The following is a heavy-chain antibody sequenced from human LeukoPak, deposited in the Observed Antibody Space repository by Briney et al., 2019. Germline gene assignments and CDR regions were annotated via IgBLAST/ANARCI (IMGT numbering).Heavy chain of an antibody. D-gene: IGHD1-7*01. V-gene: IGHV4-59*01. J-gene: IGHJ4*02. CDR3: AKWHEKLLAFDS. CDR2: IYYTGST. CDR1: GGSFSDYH. Sequence: SETLSLTCAVYGGSFSDYHWSWIRQPPGKGLEWIGYIYYTGSTDYNPSLKSRVAISVDTSKNQFSLRLNSVTAADTAVYYCAKWHEKLLAFDSWGQGTLVTVSS.